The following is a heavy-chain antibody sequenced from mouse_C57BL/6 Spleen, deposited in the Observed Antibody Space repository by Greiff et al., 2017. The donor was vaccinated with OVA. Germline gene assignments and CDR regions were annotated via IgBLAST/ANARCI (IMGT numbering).Heavy chain of an antibody. CDR2: INPNNGGT. Sequence: EVKLQQSGPELVKPGASVKISCKASGYTFTDYYMNWVKQSHGKSLEWIGDINPNNGGTSYNQKFKGKATLTVDKSSSTAYMELRSLTSEDSAVYYCATGYSNFYAMDYWGQGTSVTVSS. CDR1: GYTFTDYY. D-gene: IGHD2-5*01. J-gene: IGHJ4*01. CDR3: ATGYSNFYAMDY. V-gene: IGHV1-26*01.